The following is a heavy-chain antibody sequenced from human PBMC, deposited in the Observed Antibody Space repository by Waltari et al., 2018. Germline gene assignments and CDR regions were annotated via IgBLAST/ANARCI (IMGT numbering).Heavy chain of an antibody. CDR1: GGSISSYY. D-gene: IGHD6-6*01. J-gene: IGHJ6*03. V-gene: IGHV4-59*01. Sequence: QVQLQESGPGLVKPSETLSLTCTVSGGSISSYYWSWIRQPPGKGLEWIGYIYYSGSTNYNPSLKSLVTRSVDTSKNQFSLQLSSVTAADTAVYYCARRVHSSSGVYYYYMDVWGKGTTVTVSS. CDR2: IYYSGST. CDR3: ARRVHSSSGVYYYYMDV.